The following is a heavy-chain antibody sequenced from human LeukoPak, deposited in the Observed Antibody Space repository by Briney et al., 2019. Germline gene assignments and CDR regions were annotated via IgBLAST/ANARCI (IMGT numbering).Heavy chain of an antibody. CDR3: ARVPHKGAAGRDYFDY. D-gene: IGHD6-13*01. J-gene: IGHJ4*02. Sequence: GASVKVSCKASGYTFTGYYIHWVRQAPGQGLEWMGWINPNSGGTNYAQKFQGRVTMTRDTSISTAYMELSRLRSDDTAVYYCARVPHKGAAGRDYFDYWGQGTLVTVSS. CDR2: INPNSGGT. V-gene: IGHV1-2*02. CDR1: GYTFTGYY.